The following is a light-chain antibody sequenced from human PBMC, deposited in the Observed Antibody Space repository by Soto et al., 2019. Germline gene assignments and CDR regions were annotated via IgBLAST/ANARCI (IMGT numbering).Light chain of an antibody. J-gene: IGLJ2*01. Sequence: QSALTQPPSASGTPGQRVTISWSGSSSNIGSNTVNWYKQLPGSAPKLLMYSTNQRPSGVPDRFSGSKSGTSASLAISGLQSEDEADYYCAAWDGSLNVVLFGGGTKLTVL. CDR1: SSNIGSNT. CDR3: AAWDGSLNVVL. CDR2: STN. V-gene: IGLV1-44*01.